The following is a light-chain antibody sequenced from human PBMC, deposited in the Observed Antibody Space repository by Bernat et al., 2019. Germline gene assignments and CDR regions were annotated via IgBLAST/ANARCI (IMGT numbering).Light chain of an antibody. CDR1: SSAVGGYNY. CDR3: CSSAGSYSWL. CDR2: DVS. Sequence: QSALTQPRSVSGSTGQSVTISCTGTSSAVGGYNYVSWYQQHPGKAPKLMIYDVSKRPSGVPDRCSGSKSGNTASLTISGLQAEDEADYSCCSSAGSYSWLFGGGTKLTVL. V-gene: IGLV2-11*01. J-gene: IGLJ3*02.